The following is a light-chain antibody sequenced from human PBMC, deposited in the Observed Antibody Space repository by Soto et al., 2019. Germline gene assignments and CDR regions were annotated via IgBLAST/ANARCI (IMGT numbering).Light chain of an antibody. CDR3: SAYTARSTLV. CDR1: SSDVGDYKN. J-gene: IGLJ3*02. CDR2: EVT. Sequence: QSALTQPASVSGSPGQSITISCSGISSDVGDYKNVSWYQQHPGKAPKLIIYEVTNGPSGVSHRFSGSKSGNTASLTISGLQTEDEADYYCSAYTARSTLVFGGGTQLTVL. V-gene: IGLV2-14*01.